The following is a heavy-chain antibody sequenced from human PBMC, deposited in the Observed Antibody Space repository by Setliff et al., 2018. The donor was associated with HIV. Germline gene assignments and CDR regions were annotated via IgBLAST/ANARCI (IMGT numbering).Heavy chain of an antibody. J-gene: IGHJ4*02. CDR2: IYYSGST. D-gene: IGHD2-8*02. V-gene: IGHV4-34*09. Sequence: SETLSLTCGIYGGSLSGYYWSWIRQTPGKGLEWIGYIYYSGSTYSNPSLKSRVTISVDTSKNQFSLKLSSVTAADTAVYYCARTSTGGDYHDYWGQGTLVTVSS. CDR1: GGSLSGYY. CDR3: ARTSTGGDYHDY.